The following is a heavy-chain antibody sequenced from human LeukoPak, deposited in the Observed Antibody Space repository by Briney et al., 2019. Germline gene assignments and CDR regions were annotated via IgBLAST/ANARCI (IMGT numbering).Heavy chain of an antibody. D-gene: IGHD6-13*01. CDR1: GFTFSSYW. V-gene: IGHV3-7*01. Sequence: PGGSLRLSCAASGFTFSSYWMTWVRQAPGKGLERVANIKPDGSVGYYVDSVRGRFIISRDNAGNSLYLQMNSLRVEDTAVYYCAQNLVAAAGDHWGQGTLLIVSS. CDR3: AQNLVAAAGDH. CDR2: IKPDGSVG. J-gene: IGHJ1*01.